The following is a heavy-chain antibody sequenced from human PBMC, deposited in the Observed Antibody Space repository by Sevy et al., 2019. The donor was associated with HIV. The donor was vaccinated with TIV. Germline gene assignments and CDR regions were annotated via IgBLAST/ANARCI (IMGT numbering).Heavy chain of an antibody. CDR2: LKSDVYGGTV. Sequence: GGSLRLSCTASGFTFGDYCMSWVRQAPGKGLEWVAFLKSDVYGGTVDHAASVRGRFVISRDDSKTIAYLQMNDLKTEDTGVYYCTETKAAQSIFDYWGQGALVTVSS. CDR1: GFTFGDYC. D-gene: IGHD6-13*01. CDR3: TETKAAQSIFDY. J-gene: IGHJ4*02. V-gene: IGHV3-49*04.